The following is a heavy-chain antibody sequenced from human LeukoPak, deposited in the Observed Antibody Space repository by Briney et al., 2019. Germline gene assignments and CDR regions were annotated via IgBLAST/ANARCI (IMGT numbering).Heavy chain of an antibody. V-gene: IGHV3-66*02. CDR3: ASDGDRYYFDY. CDR1: GFTVSSNY. Sequence: GGSLRLSCAASGFTVSSNYMSWVRQAPGKGLEWVSVIYSGGSTYYADSVKGRFTISRDNSKNTLYLQMNSLRAEDTAVYYCASDGDRYYFDYWGQGTLVTVSS. CDR2: IYSGGST. J-gene: IGHJ4*02. D-gene: IGHD3-10*01.